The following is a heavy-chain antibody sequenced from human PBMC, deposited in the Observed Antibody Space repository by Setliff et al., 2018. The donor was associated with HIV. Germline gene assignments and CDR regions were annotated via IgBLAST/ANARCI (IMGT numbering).Heavy chain of an antibody. Sequence: GASVKVSCKPSEYSFTSYDINWVRQATGQGLEWMGWLNPNSHNTGYAQKFKGRVTMTRDTSTNTAYMELSSLTSDDTAVYFCARGSMSMVMFILVSAFDIWGQGTLVTVSS. J-gene: IGHJ3*02. CDR2: LNPNSHNT. V-gene: IGHV1-8*01. CDR3: ARGSMSMVMFILVSAFDI. CDR1: EYSFTSYD. D-gene: IGHD2-21*01.